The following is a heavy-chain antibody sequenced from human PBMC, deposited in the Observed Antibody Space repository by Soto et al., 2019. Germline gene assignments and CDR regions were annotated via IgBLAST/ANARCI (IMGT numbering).Heavy chain of an antibody. CDR2: IRSKAYGGTT. CDR3: TRGRWDIVVVVAAIPYSDY. Sequence: GGSLRLSCTASGFTFGDYAMSWFRQAPGKGLEWVGFIRSKAYGGTTEYAASVKGRFTISRDDSKSIAYLQMNSLKTEDTAVYYCTRGRWDIVVVVAAIPYSDYWGQGTLVTVSS. V-gene: IGHV3-49*03. J-gene: IGHJ4*02. CDR1: GFTFGDYA. D-gene: IGHD2-15*01.